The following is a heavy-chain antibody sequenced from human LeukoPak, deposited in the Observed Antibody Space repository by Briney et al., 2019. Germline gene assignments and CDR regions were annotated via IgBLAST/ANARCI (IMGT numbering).Heavy chain of an antibody. CDR2: IYYSGST. D-gene: IGHD1-26*01. CDR1: GGSISSHY. Sequence: PSETLSLTCTVSGGSISSHYWSWIRQPPGKGLEWIGYIYYSGSTNYNPSLKSRVTISVDTSKNQFSLKLSSVTAADTAVYYCASVGATTPPTFDYWGQGTLVTVSS. CDR3: ASVGATTPPTFDY. V-gene: IGHV4-59*11. J-gene: IGHJ4*02.